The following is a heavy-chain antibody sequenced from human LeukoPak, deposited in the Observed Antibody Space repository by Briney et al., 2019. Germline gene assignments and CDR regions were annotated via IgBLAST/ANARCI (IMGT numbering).Heavy chain of an antibody. V-gene: IGHV4-59*02. Sequence: SETLSLTCTISGGSVSDYYWGWIRQSPGKGLEWIGYIYHTGSTSYSPSLKSRVTISADTSQNQFSLKLSSVTAADTAVYYCASRKLGNDYWGQGTLVTASS. D-gene: IGHD7-27*01. CDR3: ASRKLGNDY. J-gene: IGHJ4*02. CDR1: GGSVSDYY. CDR2: IYHTGST.